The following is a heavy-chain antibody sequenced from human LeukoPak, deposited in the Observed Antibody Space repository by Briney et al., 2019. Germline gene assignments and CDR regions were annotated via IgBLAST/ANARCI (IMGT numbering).Heavy chain of an antibody. V-gene: IGHV5-51*01. CDR2: IYPGDSDT. Sequence: GESLKISCKGSGYSFTSCWIGWVRQMPGKGLECMGIIYPGDSDTRYSPSFQGQVTISADKSISTAYLQWSSLKASDTAIYYCARHETGPYFDYWGQGTLVTVSS. J-gene: IGHJ4*02. CDR1: GYSFTSCW. D-gene: IGHD1-1*01. CDR3: ARHETGPYFDY.